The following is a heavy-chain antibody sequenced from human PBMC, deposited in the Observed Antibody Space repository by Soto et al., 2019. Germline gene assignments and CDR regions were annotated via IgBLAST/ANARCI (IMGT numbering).Heavy chain of an antibody. J-gene: IGHJ4*02. CDR1: GFTFSNYW. CDR2: LSNDGSTT. CDR3: ATQVYHEQYYLDH. V-gene: IGHV3-74*01. D-gene: IGHD2-2*01. Sequence: GGSLRLSCATSGFTFSNYWMHWVRQTPGKGLVWVSRLSNDGSTTAYADSVKGRFTISRDNAKNTLYLQMNSLRAEDSAVYYCATQVYHEQYYLDHWGQGTLVTVSS.